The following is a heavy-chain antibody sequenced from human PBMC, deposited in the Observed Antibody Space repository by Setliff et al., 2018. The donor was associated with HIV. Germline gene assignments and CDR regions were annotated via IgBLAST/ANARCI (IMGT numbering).Heavy chain of an antibody. Sequence: GETLKISCAASGFTFSNYAMSWVRQAPGKGLEWVSGISGSAGTTYYADSVKGRFTISRDNSKNTLYLQMNSLRAEDTAVYYCARGHYFKDVWGQGTTVTVSS. CDR3: ARGHYFKDV. CDR2: ISGSAGTT. J-gene: IGHJ6*02. CDR1: GFTFSNYA. D-gene: IGHD3-22*01. V-gene: IGHV3-23*01.